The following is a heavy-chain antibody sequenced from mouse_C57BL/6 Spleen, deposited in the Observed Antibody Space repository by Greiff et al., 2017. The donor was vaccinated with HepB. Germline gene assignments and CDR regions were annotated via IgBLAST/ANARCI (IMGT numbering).Heavy chain of an antibody. CDR2: IHPNSGST. CDR1: GYTFTSYW. V-gene: IGHV1-64*01. J-gene: IGHJ1*03. D-gene: IGHD4-1*01. CDR3: ASVTGTGYFDV. Sequence: VQLQQPGAELVKPGASVKLSCKASGYTFTSYWMHWVKQRPGQGLEWIGMIHPNSGSTNYNEKFKSKATLTVDKSSSTAYMQLSSLTSEDSAVYYCASVTGTGYFDVWGTGTTVTVSS.